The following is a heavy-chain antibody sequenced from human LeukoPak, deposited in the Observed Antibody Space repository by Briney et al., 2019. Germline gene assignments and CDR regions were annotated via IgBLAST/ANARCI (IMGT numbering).Heavy chain of an antibody. CDR2: ISVSGATT. CDR1: GFTFNTYA. Sequence: QPGGSLRLSCAASGFTFNTYAMWWVRQAPGKGLEWVSSISVSGATTYYADSVKGRFTTSRDNSKNTLYLQMNSLRVDDAAVYYCARQRSGSNWDCWGQGTLVTVSS. J-gene: IGHJ4*02. CDR3: ARQRSGSNWDC. V-gene: IGHV3-23*01. D-gene: IGHD1-26*01.